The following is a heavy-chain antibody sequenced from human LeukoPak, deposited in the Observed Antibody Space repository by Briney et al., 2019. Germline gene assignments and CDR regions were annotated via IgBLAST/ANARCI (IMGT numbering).Heavy chain of an antibody. D-gene: IGHD3-22*01. Sequence: ASVKVSCTASGYTFSDYAVHWVRQAPGQRFEWMGWIDAGNGDTRYSQKFQGRVTITRDTSASTAYIELRRLRSEDTAMYYCARDDLYYYDSSGYSFDYWGQGTLVTVSS. CDR2: IDAGNGDT. CDR3: ARDDLYYYDSSGYSFDY. CDR1: GYTFSDYA. J-gene: IGHJ4*02. V-gene: IGHV1-3*01.